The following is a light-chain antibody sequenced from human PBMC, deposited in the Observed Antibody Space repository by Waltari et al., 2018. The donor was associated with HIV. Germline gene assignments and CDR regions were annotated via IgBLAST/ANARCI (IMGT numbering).Light chain of an antibody. Sequence: SYELTQPPSVSVSPGQTARITCSGDALPKKYVYWYQQRPGQAPVLVMYKDSERPSGIPGRFSGSSSGTTVTLTISGVQAEDEAAYYCQSADSSGTYVFGTGTKVTVL. CDR2: KDS. J-gene: IGLJ1*01. V-gene: IGLV3-25*03. CDR3: QSADSSGTYV. CDR1: ALPKKY.